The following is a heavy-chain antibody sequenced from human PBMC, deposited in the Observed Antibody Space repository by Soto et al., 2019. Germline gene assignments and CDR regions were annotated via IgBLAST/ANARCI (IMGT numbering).Heavy chain of an antibody. CDR2: IWYDGSNK. J-gene: IGHJ2*01. D-gene: IGHD3-10*01. CDR1: GFTFSSYG. Sequence: GGSLRLSCAASGFTFSSYGMHWVRQAPGKGLEWVAVIWYDGSNKYYADSVKGRFTISRDNSKNTLYLQMNSLRAEDTAVYYCAREIMVRGVIINRYFDLWGRGTLVTVSS. CDR3: AREIMVRGVIINRYFDL. V-gene: IGHV3-33*01.